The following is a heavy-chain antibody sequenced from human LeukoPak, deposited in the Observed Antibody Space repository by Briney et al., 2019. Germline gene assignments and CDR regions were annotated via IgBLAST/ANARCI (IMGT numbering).Heavy chain of an antibody. D-gene: IGHD3-3*01. Sequence: SETLSLTCSVSGDSISSSSYYWTWIRQHPGKGLEWIGYIYYSGLTFYTPSLKSRVTISLDTSQTQFSLNLMSVTAADTAVYYCARLPIFNHARGAFDIWGQGTVVTVSS. CDR1: GDSISSSSYY. J-gene: IGHJ3*02. CDR2: IYYSGLT. CDR3: ARLPIFNHARGAFDI. V-gene: IGHV4-31*03.